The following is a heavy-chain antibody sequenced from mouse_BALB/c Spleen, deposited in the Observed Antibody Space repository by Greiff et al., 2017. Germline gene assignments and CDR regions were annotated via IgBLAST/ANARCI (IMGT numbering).Heavy chain of an antibody. Sequence: DVQLVESGGGLVQPGGSLKLSCAASGFTFSSYGMSWVRQTPEKRLEWVATISDGGSYTYYPDSVKGRFTISRDNAKNNLYLQMSSLKSEDTAMYYCARDGPPMDYWGQGTSVTVSS. V-gene: IGHV5-4*02. CDR2: ISDGGSYT. CDR3: ARDGPPMDY. CDR1: GFTFSSYG. J-gene: IGHJ4*01.